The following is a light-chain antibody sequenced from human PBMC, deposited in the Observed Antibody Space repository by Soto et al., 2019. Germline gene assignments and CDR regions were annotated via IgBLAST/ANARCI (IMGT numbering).Light chain of an antibody. CDR1: QSITSSY. J-gene: IGKJ2*01. CDR2: GAS. CDR3: QQYNSSPPMYT. V-gene: IGKV3-20*01. Sequence: VLTQSPVTLSLSPGDRATLSCRTSQSITSSYLAWYQQRPGQAPRLLIYGASSRATGIPDRFSGSGSGTVFTLTISRLEPEDFAVYYCQQYNSSPPMYTFGQGTKLEIK.